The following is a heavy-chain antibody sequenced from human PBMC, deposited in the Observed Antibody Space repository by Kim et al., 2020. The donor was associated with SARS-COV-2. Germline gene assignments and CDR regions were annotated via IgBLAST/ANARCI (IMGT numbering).Heavy chain of an antibody. Sequence: GGSLRLSCAASGFTFSSYWMHWVRQAPGKGLVWVSRINTDGSITNYADSVRGRFTISRDNAKNRLYLQMNSLRAEDTAVYYCATWYNWKFGVWGQGTTVTVSS. V-gene: IGHV3-74*01. CDR3: ATWYNWKFGV. D-gene: IGHD1-20*01. J-gene: IGHJ6*02. CDR1: GFTFSSYW. CDR2: INTDGSIT.